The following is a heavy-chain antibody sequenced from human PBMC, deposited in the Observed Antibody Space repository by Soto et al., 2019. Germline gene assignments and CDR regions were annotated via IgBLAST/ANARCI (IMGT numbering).Heavy chain of an antibody. V-gene: IGHV3-23*01. CDR2: INIDGST. Sequence: EVQLLESGGGLVQPGGSLRLSCAASGFTFSRFAMNWVRQGPGKGPEWVSSINIDGSTYYADSVKGRFTISRDDSKNTLFLQMNSLRTEDTAIYYCAKNYYLDNWGQGTLITVSS. CDR3: AKNYYLDN. CDR1: GFTFSRFA. J-gene: IGHJ4*02.